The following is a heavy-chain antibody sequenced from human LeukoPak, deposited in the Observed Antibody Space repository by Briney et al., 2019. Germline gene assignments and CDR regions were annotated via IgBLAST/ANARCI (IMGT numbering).Heavy chain of an antibody. CDR2: INSDGSST. CDR3: ARGRGTIYMFDY. J-gene: IGHJ4*02. CDR1: GVTFNRYW. Sequence: PGGSLRLSCAASGVTFNRYWMHWVRQVLGEGLAWVSRINSDGSSTTYADSVKGRFTISRDNARNTLYLQMNSLRAEDTAVYYCARGRGTIYMFDYWGQGTLVTVSS. V-gene: IGHV3-74*01. D-gene: IGHD2/OR15-2a*01.